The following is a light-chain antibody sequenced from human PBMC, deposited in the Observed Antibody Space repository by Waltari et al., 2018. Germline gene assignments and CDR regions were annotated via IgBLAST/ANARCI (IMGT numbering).Light chain of an antibody. J-gene: IGLJ3*02. CDR2: TNN. Sequence: QSVLTQPPSASGTPGQRVTISCSGSTSNIGSNTVNWYRQLPGTAPKLLIYTNNQRPSGVPDRFSGSKSGTSASLAISVLQSEDEADYYCAAWDDSLIWVFGGGTKLTVL. CDR3: AAWDDSLIWV. V-gene: IGLV1-44*01. CDR1: TSNIGSNT.